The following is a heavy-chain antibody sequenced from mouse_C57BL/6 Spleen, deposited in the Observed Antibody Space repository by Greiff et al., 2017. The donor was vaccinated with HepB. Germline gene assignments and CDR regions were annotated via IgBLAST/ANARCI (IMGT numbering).Heavy chain of an antibody. Sequence: EVQLQQSGPELVKPGASVKISCKASGYSFTDYYMNWVKQSNGKSLEWIGVINPNYGTTSYNKKFKGKATLTVDQSSSTAYMQLNSLTSEDSAVYSGARCYDGYYVGYAMDYWGQGTSVTVSS. CDR2: INPNYGTT. J-gene: IGHJ4*01. V-gene: IGHV1-39*01. D-gene: IGHD2-3*01. CDR1: GYSFTDYY. CDR3: ARCYDGYYVGYAMDY.